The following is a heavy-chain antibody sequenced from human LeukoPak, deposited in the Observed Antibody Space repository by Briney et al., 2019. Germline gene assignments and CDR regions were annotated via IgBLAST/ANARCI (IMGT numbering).Heavy chain of an antibody. CDR1: GFTFSSYG. D-gene: IGHD6-19*01. V-gene: IGHV3-9*01. CDR3: AKSLRNGSGWASDY. CDR2: ITWSNGEI. J-gene: IGHJ4*02. Sequence: GGSLRLSCAASGFTFSSYGMHWVRQAPGKGLEWVSGITWSNGEIAYADSVKGRFTISRDNAKNSLYLQMNSLRTEDTAVYYCAKSLRNGSGWASDYWGQGTLVTVSS.